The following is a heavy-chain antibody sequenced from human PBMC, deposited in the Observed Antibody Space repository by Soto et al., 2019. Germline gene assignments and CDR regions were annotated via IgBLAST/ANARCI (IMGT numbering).Heavy chain of an antibody. J-gene: IGHJ6*02. V-gene: IGHV1-69*01. D-gene: IGHD3-22*01. CDR1: GGTFSSYA. CDR2: SIPIIGTA. CDR3: ARDRRCYDSSGQSTRYYYYGMDV. Sequence: QVQLVQSGAEVKKPGSSVKVSCKASGGTFSSYAISWVRQAPGQGLEWMGGSIPIIGTANYAQKFQGRVTITADESTSTAYMELSSLRSEDTAVYYCARDRRCYDSSGQSTRYYYYGMDVWGQGTTVTVSS.